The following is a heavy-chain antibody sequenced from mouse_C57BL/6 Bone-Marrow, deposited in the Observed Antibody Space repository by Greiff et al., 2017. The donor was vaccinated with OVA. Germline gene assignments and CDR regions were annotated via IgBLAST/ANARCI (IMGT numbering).Heavy chain of an antibody. D-gene: IGHD1-1*01. CDR3: ARSITGVEGGYAMDY. CDR2: IDPSDSYT. CDR1: GYTFTSYW. Sequence: QSCKASGYTFTSYWMHWVKQRPGQGLEWIGEIDPSDSYTNYNQKFKGKSTLTVDKSSSTAYMQLSSLTSEDSAVYYCARSITGVEGGYAMDYWGQGTSVTVSS. J-gene: IGHJ4*01. V-gene: IGHV1-69*01.